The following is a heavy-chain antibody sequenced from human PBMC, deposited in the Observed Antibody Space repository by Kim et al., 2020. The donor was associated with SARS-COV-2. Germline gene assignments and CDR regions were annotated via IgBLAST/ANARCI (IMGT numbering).Heavy chain of an antibody. D-gene: IGHD3-22*01. CDR1: GFTFSSYG. J-gene: IGHJ3*02. CDR3: ARAYYDSSGYAPDDAFDI. Sequence: GGSLRLSCAASGFTFSSYGMHWVRQAPGKGLEWVAVIWYDGSNKYYADSVKGRFTISRDNSKNTLYLQMNSLRAEDTAVYYCARAYYDSSGYAPDDAFDIWGQGTMVTVSS. V-gene: IGHV3-33*08. CDR2: IWYDGSNK.